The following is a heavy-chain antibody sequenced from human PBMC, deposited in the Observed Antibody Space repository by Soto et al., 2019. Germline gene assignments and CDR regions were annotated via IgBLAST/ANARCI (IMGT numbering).Heavy chain of an antibody. D-gene: IGHD2-2*01. CDR3: ARRACISTSCYGAAGY. CDR2: ISGSGIST. J-gene: IGHJ4*02. V-gene: IGHV3-23*01. CDR1: GFTFSSYA. Sequence: GGSLRLSCAASGFTFSSYAMTWVRQAPGKGLEWVSSISGSGISTYYADSVKGRFTISRDNSKNTLYLQMNSLRAEDTAVYYCARRACISTSCYGAAGYWGQGTLVTVSS.